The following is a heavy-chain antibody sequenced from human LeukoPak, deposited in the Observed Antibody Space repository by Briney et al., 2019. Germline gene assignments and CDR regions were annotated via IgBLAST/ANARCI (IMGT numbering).Heavy chain of an antibody. CDR3: AKLGPIVRGVEHFDL. CDR1: GLAFSSYG. Sequence: GGSLRLSCAASGLAFSSYGMSWVRQGPGKGLEWVSTIRGSGDYTYYADSVKGRFTISRDNSKSTLYLQMNSLRAEDTAVYYCAKLGPIVRGVEHFDLWGRGTLVTVYS. V-gene: IGHV3-23*01. D-gene: IGHD3-10*01. J-gene: IGHJ2*01. CDR2: IRGSGDYT.